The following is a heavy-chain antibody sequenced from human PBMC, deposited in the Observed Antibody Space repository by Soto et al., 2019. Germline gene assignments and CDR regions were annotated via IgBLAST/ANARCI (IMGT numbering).Heavy chain of an antibody. D-gene: IGHD6-13*01. CDR1: GFTFSSYS. Sequence: GSLRLSCAASGFTFSSYSMNWVRQAPGKGLEWVSSISSSSSYIYYADSVKGRFTISRDNAKNSLYLQMNSLRAEDTAVYYCARSWRSAAGRPFDYWGQGTLVTVSS. J-gene: IGHJ4*02. V-gene: IGHV3-21*01. CDR3: ARSWRSAAGRPFDY. CDR2: ISSSSSYI.